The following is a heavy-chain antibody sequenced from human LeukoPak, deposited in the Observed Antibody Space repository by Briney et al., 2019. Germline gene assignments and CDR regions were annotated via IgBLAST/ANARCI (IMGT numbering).Heavy chain of an antibody. CDR1: GGSISSHY. D-gene: IGHD3-10*01. CDR3: ARGGGFGSPPAY. V-gene: IGHV4-59*11. Sequence: PSETLSLTCTVSGGSISSHYWSWIRQPPGKGLEWIGYIHYSGSTNYNPSLKSRVTISVDTTNNQFSLKLNSVTAADTAVYYCARGGGFGSPPAYWGQGTLVTVSS. CDR2: IHYSGST. J-gene: IGHJ4*02.